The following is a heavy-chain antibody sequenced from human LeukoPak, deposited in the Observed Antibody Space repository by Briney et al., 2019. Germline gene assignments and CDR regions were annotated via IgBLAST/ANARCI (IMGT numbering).Heavy chain of an antibody. Sequence: SETLSLTCAVYGGSFSGYYWSWIRQPPGKGLEWIGEINHSGSTNYNPSLKSRVTISVDTSKNQFSLKLSSVTAADTAVYYCARDGGGVVGFTNWFDPWGQGTLVTVSS. V-gene: IGHV4-34*01. CDR2: INHSGST. CDR1: GGSFSGYY. CDR3: ARDGGGVVGFTNWFDP. D-gene: IGHD1-26*01. J-gene: IGHJ5*02.